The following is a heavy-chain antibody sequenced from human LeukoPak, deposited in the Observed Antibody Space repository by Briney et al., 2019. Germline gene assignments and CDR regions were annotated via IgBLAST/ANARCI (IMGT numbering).Heavy chain of an antibody. D-gene: IGHD3-3*01. CDR1: GGSFSGYY. J-gene: IGHJ3*01. Sequence: PSETLSLTCAVYGGSFSGYYWSWLRQPPGKGLEGIGEINHSGSTNYNPSLKSRVTISVDTSKNQFSLKLNSVTAADTAVYYCASQRAYDFWSGSPDDAFDVWGQGTMVAVSS. CDR3: ASQRAYDFWSGSPDDAFDV. V-gene: IGHV4-34*01. CDR2: INHSGST.